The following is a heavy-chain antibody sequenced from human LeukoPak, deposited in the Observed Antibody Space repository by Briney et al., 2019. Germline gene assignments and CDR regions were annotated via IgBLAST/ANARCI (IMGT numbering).Heavy chain of an antibody. V-gene: IGHV1-3*01. D-gene: IGHD6-13*01. J-gene: IGHJ5*02. Sequence: KFQGRVTITRDTSASTAYMELSSLRSEDTAVYYCARGVGAAAGTCESWGQGTLVTVSS. CDR3: ARGVGAAAGTCES.